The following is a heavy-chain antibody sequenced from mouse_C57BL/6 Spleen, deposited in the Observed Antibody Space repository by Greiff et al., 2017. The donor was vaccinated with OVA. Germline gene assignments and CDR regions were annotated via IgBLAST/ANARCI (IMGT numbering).Heavy chain of an antibody. J-gene: IGHJ1*03. D-gene: IGHD4-1*01. Sequence: QVQLQQPGTELVKPGASVKLSCKASGYTFTSYWMHWVKQRPGQGLEWIGNINPSNGGTNYNEKFKSKATLTVDNSSSTAYMQLSSLTSEDSAVYYCARTPLAGTGGYFDVWGTGTTVTVSS. CDR3: ARTPLAGTGGYFDV. CDR1: GYTFTSYW. CDR2: INPSNGGT. V-gene: IGHV1-53*01.